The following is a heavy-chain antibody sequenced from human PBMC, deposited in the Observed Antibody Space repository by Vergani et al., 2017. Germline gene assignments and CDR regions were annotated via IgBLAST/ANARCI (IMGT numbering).Heavy chain of an antibody. CDR3: ARDRRPDYDILTGYPYYYYYYGMDV. J-gene: IGHJ6*02. CDR2: ISSSSSYI. V-gene: IGHV3-21*01. CDR1: GFTFSTYA. Sequence: EVQLLESGGSLKQPGGSVRLSCAASGFTFSTYAMHWVRQAPGKGLEWVSSISSSSSYIYYADSVKGRFTISRDNAKNSLYLQMNSLRAEDTAVYYCARDRRPDYDILTGYPYYYYYYGMDVWGQGTTVTVSS. D-gene: IGHD3-9*01.